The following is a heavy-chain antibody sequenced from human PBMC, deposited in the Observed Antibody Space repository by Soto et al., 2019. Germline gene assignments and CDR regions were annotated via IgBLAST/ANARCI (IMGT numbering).Heavy chain of an antibody. CDR3: ATDRTVRFLEWLFVQYYGMDV. CDR2: IIPIFGTA. V-gene: IGHV1-69*13. D-gene: IGHD3-3*01. J-gene: IGHJ6*02. CDR1: GGTFSSYA. Sequence: SVKVSCKASGGTFSSYAISWVRQAPGQGLEWMGGIIPIFGTANYAQKFQGRVTITADESTSTAYIELSSLRSEDTAVYYCATDRTVRFLEWLFVQYYGMDVWGQGTTVTVSS.